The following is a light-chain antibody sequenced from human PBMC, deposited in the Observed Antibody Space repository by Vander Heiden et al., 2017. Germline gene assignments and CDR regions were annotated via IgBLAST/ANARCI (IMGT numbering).Light chain of an antibody. J-gene: IGKJ2*03. CDR2: DAS. CDR1: HDIITY. V-gene: IGKV1-33*01. Sequence: DTQMTQSPSSLSASVGDRVTITCQASHDIITYLSWYQQKPGKAPKLLIYDASTLETGVPSRFSGSGSGTEFSLTITNLQPEDSATYYCQECDIMPYSFGQGTKVEIK. CDR3: QECDIMPYS.